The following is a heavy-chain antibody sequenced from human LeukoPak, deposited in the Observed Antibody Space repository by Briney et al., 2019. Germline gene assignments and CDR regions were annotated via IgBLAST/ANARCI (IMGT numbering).Heavy chain of an antibody. CDR3: ARIPEEYSSSWYYYYYGMDV. J-gene: IGHJ6*02. Sequence: SQTLSLTCTVSGGSISSGGYYWSWIRQHPGKGLEWIGYIYYSGSTYYNPSLKSRATISVDTSKNQFSLKLSSVTAADTAVYYCARIPEEYSSSWYYYYYGMDVWGQGTTVTVSS. CDR2: IYYSGST. D-gene: IGHD6-13*01. CDR1: GGSISSGGYY. V-gene: IGHV4-31*03.